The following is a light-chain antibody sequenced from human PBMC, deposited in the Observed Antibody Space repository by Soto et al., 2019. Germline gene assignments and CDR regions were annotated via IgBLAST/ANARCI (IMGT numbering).Light chain of an antibody. CDR3: QQYGSSFRYT. CDR1: QSISSGY. Sequence: EIVLTQSPGTLSLSPGERATLSCRASQSISSGYLTWYQQKPGQAPRLLIYCASSRATGIPDRFTGSGSGTDFTLTISRLEPEDFAVYYCQQYGSSFRYTFGQGTKLELK. CDR2: CAS. V-gene: IGKV3-20*01. J-gene: IGKJ2*01.